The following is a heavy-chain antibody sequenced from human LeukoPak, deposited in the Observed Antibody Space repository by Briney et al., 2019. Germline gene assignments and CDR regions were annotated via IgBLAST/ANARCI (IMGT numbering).Heavy chain of an antibody. V-gene: IGHV3-30*05. J-gene: IGHJ4*02. CDR2: ISYDGSNK. CDR1: GFAFSNFG. CDR3: ARSSGSRLDY. D-gene: IGHD1-26*01. Sequence: GGSLRLSCAASGFAFSNFGMTWVRQAPGKGLEWVAVISYDGSNKYYADSVKGRFTISRDNSKNTLYLQMNSLRAEDTAVYYCARSSGSRLDYWGQGTLVTVSS.